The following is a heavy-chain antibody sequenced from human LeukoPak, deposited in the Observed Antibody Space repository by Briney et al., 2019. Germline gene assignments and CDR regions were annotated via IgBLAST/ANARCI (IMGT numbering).Heavy chain of an antibody. V-gene: IGHV1-46*01. CDR1: GYTFTSYY. CDR2: INPSGGST. D-gene: IGHD6-13*01. Sequence: ASVKVSSKASGYTFTSYYMHWVRQAPGQGLEWMGIINPSGGSTSYAQKFQGRVTMTRDTSTSTVYMELSSLRSEDTAVYYCARAVSYKAAAGTGRDYWGQGTLVTVSS. CDR3: ARAVSYKAAAGTGRDY. J-gene: IGHJ4*02.